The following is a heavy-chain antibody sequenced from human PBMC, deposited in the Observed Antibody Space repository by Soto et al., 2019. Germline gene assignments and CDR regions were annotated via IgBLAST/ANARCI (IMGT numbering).Heavy chain of an antibody. CDR3: ARGIEGWYQGRYYYGMDV. J-gene: IGHJ6*02. Sequence: SESLSLTCTVSGGSVCSGSYYWSWIRQPPGKGLEWIGYIYYSGSTNYNPSLKSRVTISVDTSKNQFSLKLSSVTAADTAVYYCARGIEGWYQGRYYYGMDVWGQGTTVTVSS. D-gene: IGHD6-19*01. CDR2: IYYSGST. CDR1: GGSVCSGSYY. V-gene: IGHV4-61*01.